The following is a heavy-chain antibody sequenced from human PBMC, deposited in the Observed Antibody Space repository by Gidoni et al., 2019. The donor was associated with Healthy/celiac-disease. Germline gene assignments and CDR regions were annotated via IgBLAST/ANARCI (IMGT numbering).Heavy chain of an antibody. CDR3: ARVYVTLNWFDP. V-gene: IGHV4-30-4*01. CDR1: DCSISSGDYY. J-gene: IGHJ5*02. D-gene: IGHD3-10*02. CDR2: IYYSGST. Sequence: QVHLQASAPGLVKPSQTLSPTCPVSDCSISSGDYYCRCIRQPPGKGLEWIGYIYYSGSTYYNPSLKSRVTISVDTSKNQFSLKLSSVTAADTAVYYCARVYVTLNWFDPWGQGTLVTVSS.